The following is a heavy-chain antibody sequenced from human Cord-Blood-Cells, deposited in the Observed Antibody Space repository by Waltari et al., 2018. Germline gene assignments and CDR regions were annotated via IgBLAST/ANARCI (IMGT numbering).Heavy chain of an antibody. CDR1: GFTFSSYG. V-gene: IGHV3-30*18. D-gene: IGHD7-27*01. J-gene: IGHJ3*02. Sequence: QVQLVESGGGVVQPGRSLRLSCAASGFTFSSYGMHWVRPAPGKGLEWVAVISYDGSNKYYADSVKGRFTISRDNSKNTLYLQMNSLRAEDTAVYYCAKCRLGKLGDSLDIWGQGTMVTVSS. CDR2: ISYDGSNK. CDR3: AKCRLGKLGDSLDI.